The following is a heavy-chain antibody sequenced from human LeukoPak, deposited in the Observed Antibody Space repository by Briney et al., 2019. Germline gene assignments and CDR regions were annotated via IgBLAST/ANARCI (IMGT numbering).Heavy chain of an antibody. CDR2: INHSGST. V-gene: IGHV4-34*01. CDR3: ARGGGIAAARFDP. CDR1: GGSISSYY. D-gene: IGHD6-13*01. J-gene: IGHJ5*02. Sequence: SETLSLTCTVPGGSISSYYWSWIRQPPGKGLEWIGEINHSGSTNYNPSLKSRVTISVDTSKNQFSLKLSSVTAADTAVYYCARGGGIAAARFDPWGQGTLVTVSS.